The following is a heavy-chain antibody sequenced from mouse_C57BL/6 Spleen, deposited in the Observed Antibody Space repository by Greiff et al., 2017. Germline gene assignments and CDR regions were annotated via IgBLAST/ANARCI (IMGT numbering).Heavy chain of an antibody. CDR3: ARGGLRPAMDY. CDR1: GYTFTSYW. J-gene: IGHJ4*01. D-gene: IGHD2-4*01. CDR2: IDPSDSYT. Sequence: QVQLQQPGAELVMPGASVKLSCKASGYTFTSYWMHWVKQRPGQGLEWIGEIDPSDSYTNYNKKFKGKSTLTVDKSSSTAYMQLSSLTSEDAAVYYCARGGLRPAMDYWGQGTSVTVSS. V-gene: IGHV1-69*01.